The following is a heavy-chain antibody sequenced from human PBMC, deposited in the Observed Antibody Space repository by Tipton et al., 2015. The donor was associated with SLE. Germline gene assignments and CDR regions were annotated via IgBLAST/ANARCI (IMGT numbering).Heavy chain of an antibody. V-gene: IGHV4-61*02. J-gene: IGHJ5*02. Sequence: LRLSCTVSGGSISRGSYYWSWIRQPAGKGLEWIGRIYTSVSTNYNPSLKSRVTISVDTSKNQFSLKLSSVTAADTAVYYCARDDFWSGREWFDPWGQGTLVTVS. CDR1: GGSISRGSYY. D-gene: IGHD3-3*01. CDR2: IYTSVST. CDR3: ARDDFWSGREWFDP.